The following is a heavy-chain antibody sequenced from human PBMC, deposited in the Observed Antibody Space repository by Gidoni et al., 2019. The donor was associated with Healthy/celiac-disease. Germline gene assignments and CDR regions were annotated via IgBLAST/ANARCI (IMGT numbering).Heavy chain of an antibody. CDR3: ASRYSDVWYYLDF. J-gene: IGHJ4*02. CDR2: MDGGGSKL. D-gene: IGHD3-16*02. Sequence: WVRQNREKEVRWISVMDGGGSKLNYAGSVENRLTISKDNSKSTEVMQMNSRRTEETDLYYCASRYSDVWYYLDFWGQGTLVTVSS. V-gene: IGHV3-23*01.